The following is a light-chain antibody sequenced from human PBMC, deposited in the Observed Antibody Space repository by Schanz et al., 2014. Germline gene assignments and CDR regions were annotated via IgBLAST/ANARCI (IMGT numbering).Light chain of an antibody. Sequence: EIVLTQSPGTLSLSPGEGATLSCKSSQSVSSYLAWYQQKPGQAPRLLIYDASNRATGIPDRFSGSGSGTDFTLTISRLEPEDFAVYYCQQYGSSPPMYTFGQGTKLEIK. CDR1: QSVSSY. CDR3: QQYGSSPPMYT. J-gene: IGKJ2*01. CDR2: DAS. V-gene: IGKV3-20*01.